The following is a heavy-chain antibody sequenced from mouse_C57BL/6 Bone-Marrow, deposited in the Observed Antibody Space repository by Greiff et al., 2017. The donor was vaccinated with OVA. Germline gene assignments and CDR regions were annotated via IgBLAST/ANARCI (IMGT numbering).Heavy chain of an antibody. V-gene: IGHV1-55*01. J-gene: IGHJ3*01. CDR3: ARHGYDGLAWFAY. CDR1: GYTFTSYW. D-gene: IGHD2-2*01. Sequence: QVQLQQPGAELVKPGASVKMSCKASGYTFTSYWITWVKQRPGQGLEWIGDIYPGSGSTNYNEKFKSKATLTVDTSSSTAYMQLSSLTSEDSAVYYCARHGYDGLAWFAYWGQGTLVTVSA. CDR2: IYPGSGST.